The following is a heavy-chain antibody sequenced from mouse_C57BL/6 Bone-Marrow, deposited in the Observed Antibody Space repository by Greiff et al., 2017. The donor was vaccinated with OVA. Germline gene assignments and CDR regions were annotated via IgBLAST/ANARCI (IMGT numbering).Heavy chain of an antibody. D-gene: IGHD2-1*01. CDR3: ARSIYYGNPAWFAY. CDR1: GYAFSSSW. CDR2: IYPGDGDT. V-gene: IGHV1-82*01. J-gene: IGHJ3*01. Sequence: QVQLQQSGPELVKPGASVKISCKASGYAFSSSWMNWVKQRPGKGLEWIGRIYPGDGDTNYNGKFKGKATLTADKSSSTAYMQLSSLTSEDSAVYFCARSIYYGNPAWFAYWGQGTLVTVSA.